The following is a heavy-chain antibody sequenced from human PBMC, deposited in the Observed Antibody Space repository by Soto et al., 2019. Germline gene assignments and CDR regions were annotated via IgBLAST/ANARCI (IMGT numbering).Heavy chain of an antibody. CDR3: ARIVFEYNYYGMDV. Sequence: SETLSVTCTVSGGSISSSSYYWGWIRQIPGKGLEWLGSIYYSGSTYYKPSLKSRVTISVDTSNNQFSLRLSSETAADTAVYYCARIVFEYNYYGMDVWGQGTTVTVYS. D-gene: IGHD6-6*01. J-gene: IGHJ6*02. CDR2: IYYSGST. V-gene: IGHV4-39*01. CDR1: GGSISSSSYY.